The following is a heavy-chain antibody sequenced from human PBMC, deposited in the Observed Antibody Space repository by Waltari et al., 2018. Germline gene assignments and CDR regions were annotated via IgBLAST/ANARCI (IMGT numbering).Heavy chain of an antibody. V-gene: IGHV4-38-2*02. D-gene: IGHD3-16*02. J-gene: IGHJ4*02. Sequence: QVQLQESGPGLVKPSETLSLTCTVSGYSISSGYYWGWIRQPPGKGLEWIGSIYHSGSTYYNPSLKSRVTISLDTSKNQFSLKLSSVTAADTAVYYCARGQDLGELSPGGYWGQGTLVTVSS. CDR1: GYSISSGYY. CDR2: IYHSGST. CDR3: ARGQDLGELSPGGY.